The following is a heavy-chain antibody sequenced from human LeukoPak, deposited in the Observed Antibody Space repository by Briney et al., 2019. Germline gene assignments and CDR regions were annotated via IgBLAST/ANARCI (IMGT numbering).Heavy chain of an antibody. V-gene: IGHV3-48*01. Sequence: GGSLRLSCAASGFTFSSYGMHWVRQAPGKGLEWVSYISSSSSTIYYADSVKGRFTISRDNAKNSLYLQMNSLRAEDTAVYYCARDGGLWFGEVPSFAPPPPYGMDVWGQGTTVTVSS. CDR1: GFTFSSYG. CDR2: ISSSSSTI. J-gene: IGHJ6*02. D-gene: IGHD3-10*01. CDR3: ARDGGLWFGEVPSFAPPPPYGMDV.